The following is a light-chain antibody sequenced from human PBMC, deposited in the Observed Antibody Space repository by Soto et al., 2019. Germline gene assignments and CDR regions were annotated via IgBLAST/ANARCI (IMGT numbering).Light chain of an antibody. CDR3: GSYTSSSALV. J-gene: IGLJ2*01. CDR2: DVS. Sequence: QSALTQPASVSGSPGQSITISCTGTSSDVGGYNYVSWYQQHPGKAPKLMIYDVSNRPSGVSNRFSGSKSGNTASLTISGLQDEDDADYYCGSYTSSSALVFGGGTKLTVL. V-gene: IGLV2-14*01. CDR1: SSDVGGYNY.